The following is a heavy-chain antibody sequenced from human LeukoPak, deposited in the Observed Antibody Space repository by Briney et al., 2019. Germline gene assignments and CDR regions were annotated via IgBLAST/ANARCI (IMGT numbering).Heavy chain of an antibody. CDR3: AQALGTGRHDEGVWFDS. Sequence: GGSLRLSCVASGFSVKSNYLTWVRQAPGKGLEWVSLIFSGDSKYYADSVEGRFTVSRDNSKNTVYLQMNNLRVEDTANYYCAQALGTGRHDEGVWFDSWGPGTLVTVSS. V-gene: IGHV3-66*01. D-gene: IGHD3/OR15-3a*01. J-gene: IGHJ5*01. CDR2: IFSGDSK. CDR1: GFSVKSNY.